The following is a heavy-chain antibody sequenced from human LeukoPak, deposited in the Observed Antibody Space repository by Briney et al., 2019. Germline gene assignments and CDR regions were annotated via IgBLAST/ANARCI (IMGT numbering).Heavy chain of an antibody. J-gene: IGHJ6*02. CDR3: ARGRSNYYGMDV. Sequence: PSETLSLTCTVSGGSTSSYYWSWIRQPPGKGLEWIGYIYYSGSTNYSPSLKSRVTMSVDTSKNLFSLKVSSVTAADTAVYYCARGRSNYYGMDVWGQGTTVTVSS. D-gene: IGHD1-26*01. V-gene: IGHV4-59*01. CDR1: GGSTSSYY. CDR2: IYYSGST.